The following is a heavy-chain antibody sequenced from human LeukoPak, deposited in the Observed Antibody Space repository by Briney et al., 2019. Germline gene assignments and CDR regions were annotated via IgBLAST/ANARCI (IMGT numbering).Heavy chain of an antibody. CDR2: ISAYNGNT. D-gene: IGHD2-2*03. CDR1: GGTFSSYA. V-gene: IGHV1-18*01. CDR3: ARVDVVVVPAAIPSYYYYGMDV. Sequence: ASVKVSCKASGGTFSSYAISWVRQAPGQGLEWMGWISAYNGNTNYAQKLQGRVTMTTDTSTSTAYMELRSLRSDDTAVYYCARVDVVVVPAAIPSYYYYGMDVWGQGTTVTVSS. J-gene: IGHJ6*02.